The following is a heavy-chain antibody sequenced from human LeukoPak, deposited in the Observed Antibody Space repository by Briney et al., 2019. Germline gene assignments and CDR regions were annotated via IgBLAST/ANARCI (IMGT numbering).Heavy chain of an antibody. D-gene: IGHD2-15*01. V-gene: IGHV4-59*04. J-gene: IGHJ4*02. CDR1: GGSISSYY. CDR2: IYHSGST. Sequence: SETLSLTCTVSGGSISSYYWSWIRQPPGKGLEWIGSIYHSGSTYYNPSLKSRVTISVDTSKNQFSLKLSSVTAADTAVYYCARRNLKVVAATLDYWGQGTLVTVSS. CDR3: ARRNLKVVAATLDY.